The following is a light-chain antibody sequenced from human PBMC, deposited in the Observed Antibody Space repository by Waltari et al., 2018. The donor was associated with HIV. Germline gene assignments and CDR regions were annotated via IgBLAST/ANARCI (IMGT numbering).Light chain of an antibody. CDR2: LGS. CDR1: LSLLHTTGKNW. Sequence: IVMTQSPLSLSVTPGEPASISCKSSLSLLHTTGKNWLQGFLQKPGQSPQLLVYLGSSRASGVADRFSGSGSGTDFTLRISKVEAEDVGVYFCMQSLQIPLTFGGGTKLEI. V-gene: IGKV2-28*01. CDR3: MQSLQIPLT. J-gene: IGKJ4*01.